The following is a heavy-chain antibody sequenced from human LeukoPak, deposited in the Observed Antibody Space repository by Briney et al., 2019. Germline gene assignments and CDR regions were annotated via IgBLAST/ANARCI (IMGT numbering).Heavy chain of an antibody. J-gene: IGHJ5*02. D-gene: IGHD3-3*01. CDR3: ARGRNGYYDFWSGSWFDP. Sequence: PSETLSLTCTVPGGSFSSYYWSWIRQPPGKGLEWIGYIYYSGSTNYNPSLKSRVTISVDTSKSQFSLKLSSVTAADTAVYYCARGRNGYYDFWSGSWFDPWGQGTLVTVSS. CDR2: IYYSGST. V-gene: IGHV4-59*01. CDR1: GGSFSSYY.